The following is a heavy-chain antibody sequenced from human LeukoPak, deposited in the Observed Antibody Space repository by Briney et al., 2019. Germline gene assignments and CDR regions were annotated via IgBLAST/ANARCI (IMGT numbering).Heavy chain of an antibody. V-gene: IGHV3-48*01. CDR1: GLTFSSYG. J-gene: IGHJ4*02. CDR2: ISSSSSTI. D-gene: IGHD4-17*01. CDR3: ARDLPVDY. Sequence: GRSLRLSCAASGLTFSSYGMHWVRQAPGKGLEWVSYISSSSSTIYYADSVKGRFTISRDNAKNSLYLQMNSLRAEDTAVYYCARDLPVDYWGRGTLVTVSS.